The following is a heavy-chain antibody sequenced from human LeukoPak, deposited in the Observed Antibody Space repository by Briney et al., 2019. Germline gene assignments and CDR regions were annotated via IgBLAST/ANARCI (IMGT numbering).Heavy chain of an antibody. Sequence: PGGSLRLSCAASGFTLSSYWMSWVRQAPGKGLEWVANIRQDESEKYYVDSVKGRLTISRDNAKNSLYLQMNSLRAEDTAVYYCVVDYGDRGWGQGTLVTVSS. CDR2: IRQDESEK. CDR3: VVDYGDRG. D-gene: IGHD4-17*01. CDR1: GFTLSSYW. V-gene: IGHV3-7*01. J-gene: IGHJ4*02.